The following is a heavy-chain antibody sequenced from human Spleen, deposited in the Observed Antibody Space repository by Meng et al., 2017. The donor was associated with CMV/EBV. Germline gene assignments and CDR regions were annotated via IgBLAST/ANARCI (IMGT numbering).Heavy chain of an antibody. CDR3: ATSRTTGWSPYDFDY. Sequence: GESLKISCAASGFTFSDHYMDWGRQAPGKGLEWVSYISSSSSTIYYADSVKGRFTISRDNAKNSLYLQMNSLRAEDTAVYYCATSRTTGWSPYDFDYWGQGTLVTVSS. D-gene: IGHD6-19*01. CDR2: ISSSSSTI. J-gene: IGHJ4*02. CDR1: GFTFSDHY. V-gene: IGHV3-11*04.